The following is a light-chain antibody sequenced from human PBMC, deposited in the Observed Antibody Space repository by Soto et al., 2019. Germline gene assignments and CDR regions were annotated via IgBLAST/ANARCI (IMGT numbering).Light chain of an antibody. J-gene: IGKJ4*01. V-gene: IGKV3-20*01. CDR1: QSVSSSY. Sequence: EIVLTQSPVTLSWSPGERATLSCRASQSVSSSYLAWYQQKPGQAPRLLIYCASSRATGIPDRFSGSGSGTDFTLTISRLEPEDFAVYYCQQYGSSSLTFGGGTKVDIK. CDR3: QQYGSSSLT. CDR2: CAS.